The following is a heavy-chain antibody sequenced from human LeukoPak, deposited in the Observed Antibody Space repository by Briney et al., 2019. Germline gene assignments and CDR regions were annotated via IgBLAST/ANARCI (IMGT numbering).Heavy chain of an antibody. D-gene: IGHD6-19*01. J-gene: IGHJ4*02. V-gene: IGHV5-51*01. Sequence: GESLKISCKGSGYSFTSYWIGWVRQMPGKGLEWMGIIYPGDPDTRYSPSFQGQVTISADKSISTAYLQWSSLKASDTAMYYCARWADSSGWLMGMYYWGQGTLVTVSS. CDR1: GYSFTSYW. CDR2: IYPGDPDT. CDR3: ARWADSSGWLMGMYY.